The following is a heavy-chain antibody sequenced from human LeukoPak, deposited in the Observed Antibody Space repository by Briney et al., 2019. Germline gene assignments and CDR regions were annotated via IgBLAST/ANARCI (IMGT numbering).Heavy chain of an antibody. Sequence: PGRSLRLSCAASGFAFSSYAMHWVHQGPGKGLEWVALVSYDGGSKYYADSVKGRITISRDNSKNTLHLQMNSLRTEDTAVYYCARVKGGIAAAGNYFDYWGQGTLVTVSS. J-gene: IGHJ4*02. CDR1: GFAFSSYA. V-gene: IGHV3-30-3*01. CDR3: ARVKGGIAAAGNYFDY. CDR2: VSYDGGSK. D-gene: IGHD6-13*01.